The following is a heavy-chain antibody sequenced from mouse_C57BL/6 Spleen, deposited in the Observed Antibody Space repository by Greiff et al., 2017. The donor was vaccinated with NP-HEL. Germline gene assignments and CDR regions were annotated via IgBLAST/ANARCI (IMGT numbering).Heavy chain of an antibody. CDR2: IDPSDSYT. V-gene: IGHV1-69*01. Sequence: QVQLQQPGAELVMPGASVKLSCKASGYTFTSYWVHWVKQRPGQGLEWIGEIDPSDSYTNYNQKFKGKSTLTVDKSSSTAYMQLSSLTSEDSAVYYYARSGDYDSAWFAYWGQGALVTVSA. J-gene: IGHJ3*01. D-gene: IGHD2-4*01. CDR1: GYTFTSYW. CDR3: ARSGDYDSAWFAY.